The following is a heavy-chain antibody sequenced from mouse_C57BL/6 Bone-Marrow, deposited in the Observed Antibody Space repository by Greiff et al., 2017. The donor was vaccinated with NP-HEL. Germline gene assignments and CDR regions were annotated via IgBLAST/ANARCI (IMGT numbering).Heavy chain of an antibody. D-gene: IGHD2-2*01. Sequence: QVQLQQPGAELVRPGTSVTLSCKASGYTFTSYWMHWVKQRPGQGLEWIGVIDPSDSSTNYHQKFKGKATFTVYTSSSTAYMQLTSLTSEDSAVYYCARSGDLLWLRRDWYFDVWGTGTTVTVSS. CDR3: ARSGDLLWLRRDWYFDV. J-gene: IGHJ1*03. CDR1: GYTFTSYW. CDR2: IDPSDSST. V-gene: IGHV1-59*01.